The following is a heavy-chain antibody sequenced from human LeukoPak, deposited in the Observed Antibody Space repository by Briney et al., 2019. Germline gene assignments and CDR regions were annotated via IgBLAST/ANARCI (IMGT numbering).Heavy chain of an antibody. CDR2: INSDGSST. CDR3: AKDPRTAAAYYFDY. V-gene: IGHV3-74*01. CDR1: GFTFSSHW. D-gene: IGHD6-13*01. Sequence: GGSLRLSCAASGFTFSSHWMHWVRQDAGKGLVLVSRINSDGSSTGSADSVKGRFTISRDNSKNTLYLQMDSLRAEDTAVYFCAKDPRTAAAYYFDYWGQGILVTVSS. J-gene: IGHJ4*02.